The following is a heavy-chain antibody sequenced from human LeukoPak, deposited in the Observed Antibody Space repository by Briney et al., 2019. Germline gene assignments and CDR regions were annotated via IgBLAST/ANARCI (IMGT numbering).Heavy chain of an antibody. CDR2: MNPNRGDT. D-gene: IGHD3-3*01. V-gene: IGHV1-8*03. Sequence: ASVKVSCKASGYSFTSYDINWVRQATGQGLEWMGWMNPNRGDTSYAQKFQGRVTITRNTSISTAYMELSSLRSEDTAVYYCARGLWGDFWSGDYYYYYMDVWGEGTTVTVSS. J-gene: IGHJ6*03. CDR1: GYSFTSYD. CDR3: ARGLWGDFWSGDYYYYYMDV.